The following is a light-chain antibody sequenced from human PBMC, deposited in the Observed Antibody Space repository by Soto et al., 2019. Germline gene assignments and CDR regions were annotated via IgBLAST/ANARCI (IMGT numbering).Light chain of an antibody. J-gene: IGKJ2*01. V-gene: IGKV1-39*01. CDR3: QQRYPTPYT. Sequence: IQLTQSPSSLSASVGDRVTISCRASQTISVYLNWYQQKPGKAPNLLIFTSSTLPSGVPSRFSGSVYATDFTLTITDVQPEDFATYYCQQRYPTPYTFGQGTRLDI. CDR2: TSS. CDR1: QTISVY.